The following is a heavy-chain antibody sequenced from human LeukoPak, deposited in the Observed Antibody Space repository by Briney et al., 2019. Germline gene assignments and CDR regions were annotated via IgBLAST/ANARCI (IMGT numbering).Heavy chain of an antibody. CDR2: IFYSGGT. D-gene: IGHD5-24*01. CDR1: GGSISSSSYY. V-gene: IGHV4-39*07. Sequence: PSETLSLTCAVSGGSISSSSYYWGWIRQPPGKGLEWIGNIFYSGGTNYNPSLKSRVTISVDTSKNQFSLKLNSVTAADTAVYYCARGRDGYNFLNRGEYYYFDYWGQGTLVTVSS. J-gene: IGHJ4*02. CDR3: ARGRDGYNFLNRGEYYYFDY.